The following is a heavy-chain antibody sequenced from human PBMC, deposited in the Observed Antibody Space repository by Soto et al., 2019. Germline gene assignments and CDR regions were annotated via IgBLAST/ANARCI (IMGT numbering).Heavy chain of an antibody. V-gene: IGHV3-7*05. D-gene: IGHD2-15*01. CDR1: GFTFSSYW. J-gene: IGHJ4*02. CDR2: IKQDGNEK. Sequence: EVQLVESGGGLVQPGGSLRLSCAASGFTFSSYWMSWVRQSPGKGLEWVANIKQDGNEKFYVDSVKGRFTISRENAKNSRVLQMNSLTAEDTAVYYCARVKSLAGECWGQGTLVAVAS. CDR3: ARVKSLAGEC.